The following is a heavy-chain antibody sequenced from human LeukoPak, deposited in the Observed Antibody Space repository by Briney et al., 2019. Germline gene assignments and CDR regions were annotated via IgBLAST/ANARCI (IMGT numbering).Heavy chain of an antibody. D-gene: IGHD6-6*01. CDR1: AFTFSDYH. J-gene: IGHJ6*03. Sequence: GGSLRLSCAASAFTFSDYHMSWIRQAPGRGLEWVSYISGTSLTIFYADSVKGRFTVSRDNAKNSLYLQMNSLRAEDTAVYYXARMIADRPHYYYYMDVWGTGTTVTVSS. CDR2: ISGTSLTI. V-gene: IGHV3-11*04. CDR3: ARMIADRPHYYYYMDV.